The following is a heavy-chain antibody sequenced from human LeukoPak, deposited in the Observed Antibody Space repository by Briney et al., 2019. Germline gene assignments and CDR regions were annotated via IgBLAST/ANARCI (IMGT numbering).Heavy chain of an antibody. CDR3: ARKFGPLDYYYYYYMDV. D-gene: IGHD3-10*01. V-gene: IGHV3-23*01. CDR2: ISGSGANT. CDR1: GFTFTNHG. J-gene: IGHJ6*03. Sequence: GGTLRLSCGASGFTFTNHGTSWVRQAPGKGLEWVSAISGSGANTYYTDSVRGRFIISRDNSKNTLYLQMNSLRAEDTAVYYCARKFGPLDYYYYYYMDVWGKGTTVTISS.